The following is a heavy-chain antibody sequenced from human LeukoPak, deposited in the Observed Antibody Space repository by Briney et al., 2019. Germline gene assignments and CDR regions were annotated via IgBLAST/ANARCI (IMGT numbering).Heavy chain of an antibody. V-gene: IGHV3-7*01. Sequence: GGSLRLSCAASGFTFSSHWMGWVRQAPGKGLEWVANIKQDGSEKYYVDSVKGRFTISRDNAKNSLYLQMNSLRAEDTAVYYCASLGGLRYFDWSYYYYYGMDVWGQGTTVTVSS. CDR3: ASLGGLRYFDWSYYYYYGMDV. D-gene: IGHD3-9*01. CDR1: GFTFSSHW. CDR2: IKQDGSEK. J-gene: IGHJ6*02.